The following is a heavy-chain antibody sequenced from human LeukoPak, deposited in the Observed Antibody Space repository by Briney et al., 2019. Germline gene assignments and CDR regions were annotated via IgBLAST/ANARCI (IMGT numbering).Heavy chain of an antibody. CDR3: ARRNGGMGGYFD. CDR1: GGSISRSTYY. CDR2: IYYSGST. V-gene: IGHV4-39*07. Sequence: SETLSLTCTVSGGSISRSTYYWGWFRQPPGKGLEWIGTIYYSGSTYYNPSLKSRVTISVDTSKNQFSLKLSSVTAADTAVYYCARRNGGMGGYFDWGQGTLVTVSS. D-gene: IGHD2-15*01. J-gene: IGHJ4*02.